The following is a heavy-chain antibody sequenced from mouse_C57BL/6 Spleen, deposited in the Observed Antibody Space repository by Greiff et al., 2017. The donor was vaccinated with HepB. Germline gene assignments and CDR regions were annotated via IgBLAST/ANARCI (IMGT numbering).Heavy chain of an antibody. D-gene: IGHD2-1*01. V-gene: IGHV1-69*01. J-gene: IGHJ3*01. CDR2: IDPSDSYT. CDR1: GYTFTSYW. CDR3: ASGNARFAY. Sequence: VQLQQSGAELVMPGASVKLSCKASGYTFTSYWMHWVKQRPGQGLEWIGEIDPSDSYTNYNQKFKGKSTLTVDKSSSTSYMQLSSLTSEDSAVLYDASGNARFAYWGQRTLVTVSA.